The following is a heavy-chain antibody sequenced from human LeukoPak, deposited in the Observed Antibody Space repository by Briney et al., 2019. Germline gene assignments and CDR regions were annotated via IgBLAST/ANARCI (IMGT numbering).Heavy chain of an antibody. CDR3: ASSGSCKYFQH. CDR2: ISSDSSFT. V-gene: IGHV3-11*06. CDR1: GFTFSDYF. Sequence: GGSLRLSCAASGFTFSDYFMSWIRQAPGKGLEWVSYISSDSSFTNYADSVKGRFTISRDNAKNSLYLQMNSLRVEDMAVYYCASSGSCKYFQHWGQGTLVTVSS. D-gene: IGHD1-26*01. J-gene: IGHJ1*01.